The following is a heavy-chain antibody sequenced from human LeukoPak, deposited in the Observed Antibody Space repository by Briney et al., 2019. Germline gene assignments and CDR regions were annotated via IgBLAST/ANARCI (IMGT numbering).Heavy chain of an antibody. Sequence: PGRSLRLSCAASGFTFSSYAMHWVRQAPGKGLEWVAVISYDGSNKYYADSVKGRFTISRDNSKNTLYLQMNSLRAEDTAVYYCARRVSSAWALEDYWGQGTLVTVSS. CDR2: ISYDGSNK. D-gene: IGHD6-19*01. V-gene: IGHV3-30-3*01. J-gene: IGHJ4*02. CDR1: GFTFSSYA. CDR3: ARRVSSAWALEDY.